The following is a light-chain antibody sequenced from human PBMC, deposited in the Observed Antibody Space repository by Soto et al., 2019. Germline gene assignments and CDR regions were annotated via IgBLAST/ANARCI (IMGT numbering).Light chain of an antibody. CDR2: GVS. Sequence: EIVMTQSPATLSVSPGERATLSCRASQSVTSNLAWYQQKPGQAPRLLMYGVSTRATGIPARFGGSGSATDFSLTISSLEPEDFAVYYCQQRSHWPRTFGQGTKVDIK. V-gene: IGKV3-15*01. CDR1: QSVTSN. J-gene: IGKJ1*01. CDR3: QQRSHWPRT.